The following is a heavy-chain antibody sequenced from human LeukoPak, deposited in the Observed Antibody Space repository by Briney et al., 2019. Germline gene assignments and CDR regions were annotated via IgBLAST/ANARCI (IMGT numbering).Heavy chain of an antibody. D-gene: IGHD1-1*01. CDR1: GYTFTGYN. CDR3: ARGRDELDY. CDR2: INPNSGGA. Sequence: ASLKVSCKASGYTFTGYNIYWVRHAPVEGLEWMGWINPNSGGANYAQKFQVRVTMTRDRSSSTAYMELSRLRSDDTAVYYCARGRDELDYWGQGTLVTVSS. J-gene: IGHJ4*02. V-gene: IGHV1-2*02.